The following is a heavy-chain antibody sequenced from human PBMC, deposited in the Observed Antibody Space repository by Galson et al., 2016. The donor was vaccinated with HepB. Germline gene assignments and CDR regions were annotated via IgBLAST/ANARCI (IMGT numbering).Heavy chain of an antibody. J-gene: IGHJ5*02. CDR2: FSYSGNT. Sequence: ETLSLTCTVSGDSITSSGRYYGWIRQPPGKGLEWIGGFSYSGNTYYNPSLKSRVTISADTSRDQLSLRLSSVTAADTAVYYCARGPRPGYCSATSCYGIVFRWFDPWGQGTLVTVSS. V-gene: IGHV4-39*01. CDR3: ARGPRPGYCSATSCYGIVFRWFDP. D-gene: IGHD2-2*03. CDR1: GDSITSSGRY.